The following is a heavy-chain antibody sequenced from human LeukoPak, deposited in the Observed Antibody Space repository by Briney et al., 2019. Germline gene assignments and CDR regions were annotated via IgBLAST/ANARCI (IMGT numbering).Heavy chain of an antibody. CDR2: IKTKTEGGTT. V-gene: IGHV3-15*01. CDR1: GFTFSNAW. J-gene: IGHJ4*02. D-gene: IGHD3-10*01. CDR3: ASYGSGSHDY. Sequence: GGSLRLSCAASGFTFSNAWMNWVRQAPGKGLEWVGRIKTKTEGGTTDYAAPVKGRFTISRDDSENTVYLQMNSLKTEDTAVYYCASYGSGSHDYWGQGSLVTVSS.